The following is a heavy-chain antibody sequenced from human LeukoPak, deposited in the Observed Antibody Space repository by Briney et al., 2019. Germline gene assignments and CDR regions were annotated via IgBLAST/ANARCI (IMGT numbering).Heavy chain of an antibody. V-gene: IGHV4-34*01. CDR1: GGSFSGYY. CDR3: ARVRGYGSGSYPFDP. J-gene: IGHJ5*02. CDR2: INHSGST. D-gene: IGHD3-10*01. Sequence: SETLSLTCAVYGGSFSGYYWSWIRQPPGKGLEWIGEINHSGSTNYNPSLKSRVTMSVDTSKNQFSLKLSSVTAADTAVYYCARVRGYGSGSYPFDPWGQGTLVTVSS.